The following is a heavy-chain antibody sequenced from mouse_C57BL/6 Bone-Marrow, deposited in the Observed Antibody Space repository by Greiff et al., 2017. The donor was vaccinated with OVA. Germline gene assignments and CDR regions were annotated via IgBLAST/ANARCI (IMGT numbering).Heavy chain of an antibody. V-gene: IGHV2-2*01. CDR3: ARIGTTTRYWYFDV. D-gene: IGHD1-1*01. Sequence: VHLVESGPGLVQPSQSLSITCTVSGFSLTSYGVHWVRQSPGKGLEWLGVIWSGGSTDYNAAFISRLSISKDNSKSQVFFKMNSLQADDTAIYYCARIGTTTRYWYFDVWGTGTTVTVSS. CDR2: IWSGGST. CDR1: GFSLTSYG. J-gene: IGHJ1*03.